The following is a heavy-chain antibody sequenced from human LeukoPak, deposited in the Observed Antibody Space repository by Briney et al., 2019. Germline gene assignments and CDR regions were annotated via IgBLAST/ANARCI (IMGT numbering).Heavy chain of an antibody. Sequence: ASVKVSCKASGYTFTDYYMHWVRQAPGQGLEWMGWINPNSGGTNYAQKFQGRVTMTRNTSISTAYMELSSLRSEDTAVYYCARGPVRGVIISYWFDPWGQGTLVTVSS. CDR2: INPNSGGT. CDR1: GYTFTDYY. J-gene: IGHJ5*02. D-gene: IGHD3-10*02. V-gene: IGHV1-2*02. CDR3: ARGPVRGVIISYWFDP.